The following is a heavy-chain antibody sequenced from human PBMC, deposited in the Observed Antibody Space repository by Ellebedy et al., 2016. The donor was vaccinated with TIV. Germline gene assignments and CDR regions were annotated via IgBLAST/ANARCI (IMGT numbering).Heavy chain of an antibody. CDR2: IRNKANSYTT. Sequence: PGGTLRLSCAASGFTFSEHYMDWVRQDTGKGLEWIGRIRNKANSYTTEYAASVKGRFTISRDDSKNSLYLQMNSLTAEDTAVYYCVKITSSWVWGQGTLVTVSS. V-gene: IGHV3-72*01. CDR1: GFTFSEHY. J-gene: IGHJ4*02. D-gene: IGHD1-26*01. CDR3: VKITSSWV.